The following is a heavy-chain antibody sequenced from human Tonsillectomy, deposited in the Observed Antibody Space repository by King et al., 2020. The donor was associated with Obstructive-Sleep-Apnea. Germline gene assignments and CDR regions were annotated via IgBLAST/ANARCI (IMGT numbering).Heavy chain of an antibody. CDR2: ISIISSYI. CDR1: GFTFSSYS. CDR3: ARSTGIAVAGN. D-gene: IGHD6-19*01. J-gene: IGHJ4*02. Sequence: VQLVESGGGLVKPGGSLRLSCAASGFTFSSYSMNLVRQAPGRGLEWGSSISIISSYIYYADSVKGRFTISRDNAKNALYLQMNSLRAEDTAVYYCARSTGIAVAGNWGQGTLVTVSS. V-gene: IGHV3-21*01.